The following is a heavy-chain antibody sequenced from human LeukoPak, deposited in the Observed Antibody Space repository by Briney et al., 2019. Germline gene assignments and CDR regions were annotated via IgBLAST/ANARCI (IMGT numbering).Heavy chain of an antibody. Sequence: SETLSLTCTVSGGSISSSSYYWGWIRQPPGKGLEWIGSIYYSGSTYYNPSLKSRVTISVATSKNQFSLKLSSVTAADTAVYYCASPGGTGTTYGWFDPWGQGTLVTVSS. CDR1: GGSISSSSYY. CDR2: IYYSGST. V-gene: IGHV4-39*07. D-gene: IGHD1-7*01. J-gene: IGHJ5*02. CDR3: ASPGGTGTTYGWFDP.